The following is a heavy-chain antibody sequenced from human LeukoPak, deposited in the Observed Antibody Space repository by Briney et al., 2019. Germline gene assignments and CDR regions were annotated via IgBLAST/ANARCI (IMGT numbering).Heavy chain of an antibody. CDR2: INPANDNI. CDR3: AREGNSYGSDY. Sequence: GASVTVSCKASGYTFTSYPIHWVRQAPGQRPEWMGWINPANDNIKYSQKFQGRVTITKDTSASTVYMELSSLKSEDTSLYYCAREGNSYGSDYWGQGTLVTVSS. D-gene: IGHD5-18*01. V-gene: IGHV1-3*01. J-gene: IGHJ4*02. CDR1: GYTFTSYP.